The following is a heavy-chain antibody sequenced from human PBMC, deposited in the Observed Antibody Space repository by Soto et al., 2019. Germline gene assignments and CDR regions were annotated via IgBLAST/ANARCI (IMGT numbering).Heavy chain of an antibody. Sequence: QVQLVQSGAEVKKPGSSVKVSSKSSGGTFSNSPISWVRQAPGQGLEWVGGVIPVFRTANYTQKFQGRVTISADESTNTAYMELSSLRSGDTAVYYCARSRFVVGVTEDYYGMDVWGQGTTVTVSS. D-gene: IGHD2-8*01. CDR2: VIPVFRTA. V-gene: IGHV1-69*12. J-gene: IGHJ6*02. CDR1: GGTFSNSP. CDR3: ARSRFVVGVTEDYYGMDV.